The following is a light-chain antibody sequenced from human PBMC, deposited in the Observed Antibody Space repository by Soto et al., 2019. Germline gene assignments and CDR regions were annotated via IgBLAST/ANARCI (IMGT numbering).Light chain of an antibody. CDR1: SSNIGSNT. CDR2: SNN. CDR3: AAWDDSLNAYV. V-gene: IGLV1-44*01. J-gene: IGLJ1*01. Sequence: SFLTPPPSASGNPGQRVTISYAGSSSNIGSNTVNWYQQLPGTAPKLLICSNNQRPSGVPDRFSVSKSGTSASLAISGLQPEDEADYYCAAWDDSLNAYVCGTGTKVTVL.